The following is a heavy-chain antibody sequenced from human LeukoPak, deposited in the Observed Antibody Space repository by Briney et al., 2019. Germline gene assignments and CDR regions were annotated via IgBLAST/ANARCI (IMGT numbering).Heavy chain of an antibody. CDR3: VRGTGY. J-gene: IGHJ4*02. V-gene: IGHV3-64D*06. CDR1: GFTFSTYV. Sequence: TGGSLRHSCSVSGFTFSTYVMHWVRQAPGKGLEYVSAISSNGDNTYYADSVKGRFTISKDNSKNTLYLQMSSLRADDTAVNYCVRGTGYWGQGTLVTVSS. CDR2: ISSNGDNT.